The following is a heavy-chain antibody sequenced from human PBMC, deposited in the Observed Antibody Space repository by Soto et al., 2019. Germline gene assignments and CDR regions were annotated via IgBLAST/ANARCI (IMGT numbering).Heavy chain of an antibody. CDR1: GLTFSSYS. V-gene: IGHV3-21*04. J-gene: IGHJ4*02. CDR2: ISSSSSYI. Sequence: GGSLRLSCAASGLTFSSYSMNWVRQAPGKGLEWVSSISSSSSYIYYADSVKGRFTISRDNAKNSLYLQMNSLRAEDTAVYYCAKDTFYYDSSGSAYFFDYWGQGTPVTVSS. CDR3: AKDTFYYDSSGSAYFFDY. D-gene: IGHD3-22*01.